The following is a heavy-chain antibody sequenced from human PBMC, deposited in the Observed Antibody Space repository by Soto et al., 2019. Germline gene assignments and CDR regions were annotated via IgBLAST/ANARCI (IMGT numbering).Heavy chain of an antibody. J-gene: IGHJ6*02. CDR1: GFSLSTNGLG. Sequence: SGPTLVNPTQTLTLTCTFSGFSLSTNGLGVGWIRQPPGKALEWLVLIYWDDDKRYRSSLKSRLTITKDTSKNQVVLTMTNMDPVDTATYYCAHITYYYDSSGYFFPASQYYGLDVWGQGTTVTVSS. V-gene: IGHV2-5*02. CDR2: IYWDDDK. D-gene: IGHD3-22*01. CDR3: AHITYYYDSSGYFFPASQYYGLDV.